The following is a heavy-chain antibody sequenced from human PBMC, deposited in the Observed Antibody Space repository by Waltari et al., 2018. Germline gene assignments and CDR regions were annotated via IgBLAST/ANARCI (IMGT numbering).Heavy chain of an antibody. Sequence: QVQVVQSGAEAMKPGASVKVSCKVSEYTLGGFPIHWVRHPRGNGLAWRGRWGVGEWDEGDGGATAAAEFQGVHAVREDTATETAYMELVSLRSEDTAVYYCHLLGRDIVLAGATPSYDSYMDVWGRGTSVTVSS. CDR1: EYTLGGFP. CDR2: WDEGDGGA. D-gene: IGHD2-15*01. V-gene: IGHV1-24*01. J-gene: IGHJ6*03. CDR3: HLLGRDIVLAGATPSYDSYMDV.